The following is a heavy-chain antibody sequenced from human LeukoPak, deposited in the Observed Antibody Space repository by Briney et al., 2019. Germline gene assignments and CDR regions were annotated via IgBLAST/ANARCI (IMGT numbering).Heavy chain of an antibody. CDR1: GGSFSGYY. J-gene: IGHJ4*02. D-gene: IGHD3-9*01. CDR2: INHSGST. CDR3: ARGGRYYDILTTRRNYFDY. Sequence: PSETLSLTCAVYGGSFSGYYWSWIRQPPGKGLEWIGEINHSGSTNYNPSLKSRVTISVDTSKNQFSLKLSSVTAADTAVYYCARGGRYYDILTTRRNYFDYWGQGTLVTVSS. V-gene: IGHV4-34*01.